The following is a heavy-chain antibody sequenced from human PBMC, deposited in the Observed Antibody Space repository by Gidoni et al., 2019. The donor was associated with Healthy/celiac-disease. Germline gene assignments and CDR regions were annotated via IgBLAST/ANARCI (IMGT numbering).Heavy chain of an antibody. CDR3: AKLQVLVVVAATVDY. CDR1: GFTFRSYA. D-gene: IGHD2-15*01. CDR2: ISGSGGST. V-gene: IGHV3-23*01. J-gene: IGHJ4*02. Sequence: EVQLLESGGGLVQPGGSLRLSCAASGFTFRSYAMSWVRQAPGKGLEWVSAISGSGGSTYYADSVKGRFTISRDNSKNTLYLQMNSLRAEDTAVDYCAKLQVLVVVAATVDYWGQGTLVTVSS.